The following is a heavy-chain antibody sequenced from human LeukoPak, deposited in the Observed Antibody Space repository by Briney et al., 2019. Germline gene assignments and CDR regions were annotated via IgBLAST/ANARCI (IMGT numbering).Heavy chain of an antibody. CDR3: ATFLITGGNWYFDL. V-gene: IGHV1-24*01. CDR2: FDPEDGET. D-gene: IGHD1-20*01. J-gene: IGHJ2*01. CDR1: GYTLTELS. Sequence: ASVKVSGKVSGYTLTELSMHWVRQAPGKGLEWMGGFDPEDGETIYAQKFQGRVTMTEDTSTDTAYMELSSLRSEDTAVYYCATFLITGGNWYFDLWGRGTLVTVSS.